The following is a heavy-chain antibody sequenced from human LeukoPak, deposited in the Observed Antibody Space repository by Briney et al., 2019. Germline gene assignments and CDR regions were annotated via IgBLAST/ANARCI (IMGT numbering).Heavy chain of an antibody. CDR2: MNPNSGNT. V-gene: IGHV1-8*01. CDR1: GYTFTSYD. Sequence: ASVKVSCKASGYTFTSYDINWVRQATGQGLEWMGWMNPNSGNTGYAQKFQSRVTTTRNTSISTAYMELSSLRSEDTAVYYCARSSVEQQLADAFDIWGQGTMVTVSS. J-gene: IGHJ3*02. CDR3: ARSSVEQQLADAFDI. D-gene: IGHD6-13*01.